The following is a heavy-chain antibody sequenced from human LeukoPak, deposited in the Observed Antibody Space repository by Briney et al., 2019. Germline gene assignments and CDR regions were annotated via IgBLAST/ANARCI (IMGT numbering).Heavy chain of an antibody. CDR2: IKQDGSEK. CDR3: VYGDYYYSYFDY. Sequence: GGSLRLSCAASGFTFSSYWMSRVRQAPGKGLEWVANIKQDGSEKYYVDSVKGRFTISRDNAKNSLYLQMNSLRAEDTAVYYCVYGDYYYSYFDYWGQGTLVTVSS. V-gene: IGHV3-7*01. CDR1: GFTFSSYW. J-gene: IGHJ4*02. D-gene: IGHD4-17*01.